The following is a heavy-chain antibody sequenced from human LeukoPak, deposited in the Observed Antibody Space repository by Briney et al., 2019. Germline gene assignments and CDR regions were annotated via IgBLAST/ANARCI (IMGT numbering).Heavy chain of an antibody. D-gene: IGHD3-16*01. CDR1: GGTFSNSG. V-gene: IGHV1-69*04. CDR3: ARDFTDDAFDI. J-gene: IGHJ3*02. Sequence: ASVKVSCKPSGGTFSNSGFSWVRQAPGQGLEWMGRIVPILGIPNYAQKFQGRVTITAHKSTNTAYMELSSLRSDDTAMYYCARDFTDDAFDIWGQGTMVTVS. CDR2: IVPILGIP.